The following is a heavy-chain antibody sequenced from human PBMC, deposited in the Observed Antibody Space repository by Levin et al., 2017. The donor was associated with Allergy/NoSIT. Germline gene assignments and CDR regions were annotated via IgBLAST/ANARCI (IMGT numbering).Heavy chain of an antibody. CDR3: ARDRGGGEWFFDS. CDR2: IYSTGGT. Sequence: SQTLSLTCTVSGGSIRGYYWSWVRQPPGKGLEWIGYIYSTGGTNYNPSLKSRVTMSVDTSKSQFPLTLNSVTAADTAVYFCARDRGGGEWFFDSWGHGTLVIVSS. CDR1: GGSIRGYY. D-gene: IGHD3-16*01. V-gene: IGHV4-59*01. J-gene: IGHJ4*01.